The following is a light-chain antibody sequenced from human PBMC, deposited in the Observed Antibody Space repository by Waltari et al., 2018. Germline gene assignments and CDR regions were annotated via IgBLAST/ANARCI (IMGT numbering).Light chain of an antibody. CDR2: DDT. CDR3: QVWISGTDHP. J-gene: IGLJ2*01. V-gene: IGLV3-21*02. CDR1: NIGGTS. Sequence: SYVLTQPPPASVAPGQTARITRGGNNIGGTSVHWYQLKPGQAPELVVYDDTDRPSGIPERFSGSNSGNTATLTISRVEAGDEADYYCQVWISGTDHPFGGGTKLTVL.